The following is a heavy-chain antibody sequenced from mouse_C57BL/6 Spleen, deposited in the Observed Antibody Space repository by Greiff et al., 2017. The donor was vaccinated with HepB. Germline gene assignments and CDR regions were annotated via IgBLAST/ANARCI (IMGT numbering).Heavy chain of an antibody. Sequence: VQLQQPGTELVKPGASVKLSCKASGYTFTSYWMHWVKQRPGQGLEWIGNINPSNGGTNYNEKFKSKATLTVDKSSSTAYMQLSSLTSEDSAVYYCARGGYYYGTLFDYWGQGTTLTVSS. D-gene: IGHD1-1*01. J-gene: IGHJ2*01. V-gene: IGHV1-53*01. CDR1: GYTFTSYW. CDR2: INPSNGGT. CDR3: ARGGYYYGTLFDY.